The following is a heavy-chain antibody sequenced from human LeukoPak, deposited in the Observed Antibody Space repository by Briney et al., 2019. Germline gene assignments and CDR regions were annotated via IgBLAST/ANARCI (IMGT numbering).Heavy chain of an antibody. D-gene: IGHD1-26*01. CDR2: ISSSSSYI. V-gene: IGHV3-21*01. CDR1: GFTFSSYS. Sequence: GGSLRLSCAASGFTFSSYSMNWVRQAPGKGLEWVSSISSSSSYIYYADSVKGRFTISRDNAKNSLYLQMSSLRAEDTAVYYCARDRSGSYATFDYWGQGTLVTVSS. J-gene: IGHJ4*02. CDR3: ARDRSGSYATFDY.